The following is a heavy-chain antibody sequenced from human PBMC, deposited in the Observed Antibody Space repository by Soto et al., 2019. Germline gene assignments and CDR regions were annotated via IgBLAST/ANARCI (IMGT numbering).Heavy chain of an antibody. CDR2: IYYSGST. V-gene: IGHV4-59*08. CDR1: GGSISSYY. D-gene: IGHD2-15*01. CDR3: ARQRGGICSGGSCYFFDY. J-gene: IGHJ4*02. Sequence: SETLSLTCTVCGGSISSYYWSWIRQPPGKGLEWIGYIYYSGSTNYNPSLKSRVTISVDTSKNQFSLKLSSVTAADTAVYYCARQRGGICSGGSCYFFDYWGQGTLVTVSS.